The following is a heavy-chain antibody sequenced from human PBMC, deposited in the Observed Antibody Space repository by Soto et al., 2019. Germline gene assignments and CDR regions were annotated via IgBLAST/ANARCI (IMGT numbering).Heavy chain of an antibody. J-gene: IGHJ4*02. CDR1: GFTFRSYW. CDR2: IKQDGSEK. CDR3: AIDQQWELLVYDY. D-gene: IGHD1-26*01. Sequence: GGSLRLSCAASGFTFRSYWMSWVRQAPGKGLEWVANIKQDGSEKYYVDSVKGRFTISRDNAKNSLYLQMNSLRAEDTAVYYCAIDQQWELLVYDYWGQGTLVTVSS. V-gene: IGHV3-7*01.